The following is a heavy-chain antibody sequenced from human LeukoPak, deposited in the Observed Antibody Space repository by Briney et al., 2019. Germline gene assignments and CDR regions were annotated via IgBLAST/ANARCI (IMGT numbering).Heavy chain of an antibody. J-gene: IGHJ4*02. CDR1: GGSISSYY. CDR2: IYSSGST. D-gene: IGHD1-26*01. CDR3: ARQGGKLGLFDY. V-gene: IGHV4-59*08. Sequence: SETLSLTCTVWGGSISSYYWSWIRQPPGKGLEWIGYIYSSGSTNYNPSLKSRVTISVDTSKNQFSLKLSSVTAADTAVYYCARQGGKLGLFDYWGQGTLVTVSS.